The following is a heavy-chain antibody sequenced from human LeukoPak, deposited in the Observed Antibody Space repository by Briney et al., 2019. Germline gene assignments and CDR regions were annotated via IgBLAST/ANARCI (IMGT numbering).Heavy chain of an antibody. V-gene: IGHV3-48*02. CDR1: GFTFRSYA. Sequence: GGSLRLSCAASGFTFRSYAMQWVRQAPGKGLEWVSYITYNSGTILYADSVKGRFTISRDNAKDSLYLQMSSLRDEDTAVYYCAKDLGEMATHPGDYWGQGTLVTVSS. CDR3: AKDLGEMATHPGDY. D-gene: IGHD5-24*01. J-gene: IGHJ4*02. CDR2: ITYNSGTI.